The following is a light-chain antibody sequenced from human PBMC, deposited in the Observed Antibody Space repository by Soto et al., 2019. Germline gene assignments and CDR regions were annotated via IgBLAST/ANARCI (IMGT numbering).Light chain of an antibody. CDR2: DIS. Sequence: QAVVTQEPSLTVSPGGTVTLTCGSSTGAVTSGLSPFWFQQKPGQAPRPLIYDISNKHSWTPARFSGSLLGGKAALTRSGAQPEDEAEYYVLLSYSGAYWVFGGGTKVTVL. CDR1: TGAVTSGLS. J-gene: IGLJ3*02. V-gene: IGLV7-46*01. CDR3: LLSYSGAYWV.